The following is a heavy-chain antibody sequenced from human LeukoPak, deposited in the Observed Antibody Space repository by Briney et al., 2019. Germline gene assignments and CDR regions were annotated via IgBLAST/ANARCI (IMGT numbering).Heavy chain of an antibody. CDR1: GFTFRTYS. CDR2: ITITGTL. CDR3: ASDYGGINRDY. J-gene: IGHJ4*02. D-gene: IGHD4-23*01. Sequence: GSLILSCAASGFTFRTYSLNWVRQAPGKGLEWLSHITITGTLYYADSVKGRFTVSRDSAENSLYLQMNSLRAEDTAVYYCASDYGGINRDYWGQGTLVTVSS. V-gene: IGHV3-48*01.